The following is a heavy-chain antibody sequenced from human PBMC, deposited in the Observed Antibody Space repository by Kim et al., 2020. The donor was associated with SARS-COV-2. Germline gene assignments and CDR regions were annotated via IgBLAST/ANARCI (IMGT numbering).Heavy chain of an antibody. Sequence: ASVKVSCKASGDTFTGYYIHWVRQAPGQGLEWMGWISPNSGGTNYAQKFQGRVTITRDTSISTAYMELSSLTSDDTAVYYCARWIVGATFDYWGQGTLGAVAS. CDR3: ARWIVGATFDY. J-gene: IGHJ4*02. CDR2: ISPNSGGT. D-gene: IGHD1-26*01. V-gene: IGHV1-2*02. CDR1: GDTFTGYY.